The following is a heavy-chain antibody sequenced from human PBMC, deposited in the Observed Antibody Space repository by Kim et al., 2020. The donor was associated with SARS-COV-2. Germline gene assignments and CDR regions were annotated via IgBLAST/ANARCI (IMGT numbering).Heavy chain of an antibody. D-gene: IGHD3-10*01. J-gene: IGHJ6*02. CDR1: GYSFTSYW. CDR3: ARPYGSGGYYGMSVYYGMDV. Sequence: GESLKISCKGSGYSFTSYWIGWVRQMPGKGLEWMGIIYPGDSDTRYSPSFQGQVTISADKSISTAYLQWSSLKASDTAMYYCARPYGSGGYYGMSVYYGMDVWGQGTTVTVSS. CDR2: IYPGDSDT. V-gene: IGHV5-51*01.